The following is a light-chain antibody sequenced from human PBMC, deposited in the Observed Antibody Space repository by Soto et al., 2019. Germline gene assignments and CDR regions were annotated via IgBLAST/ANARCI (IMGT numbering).Light chain of an antibody. Sequence: EIVMTQSPATLSVSPGERATLSCRASQSVSSNLAWYQQQPGQAPRLLIYGASTRATGIPARFSGSGSGTEFTLTISSLQSEDFAVYFCQQYYSWPPLTFGGGTKVEIK. CDR3: QQYYSWPPLT. CDR2: GAS. J-gene: IGKJ4*01. V-gene: IGKV3-15*01. CDR1: QSVSSN.